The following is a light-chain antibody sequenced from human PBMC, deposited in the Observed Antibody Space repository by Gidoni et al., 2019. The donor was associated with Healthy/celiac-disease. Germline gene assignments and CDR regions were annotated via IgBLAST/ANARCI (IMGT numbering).Light chain of an antibody. V-gene: IGKV2-30*01. Sequence: VVMTQSPLSLPVTLGQPASISCRSSQSLVYSDGNTYLNWFQQRPGQSPRRLIYKVSNRASGXXXRFXXXGSXXDFTLKISXXEAEXVGVXXXMQGXHWPXYTFXXGTKLEIK. CDR1: QSLVYSDGNTY. CDR2: KVS. CDR3: MQGXHWPXYT. J-gene: IGKJ2*01.